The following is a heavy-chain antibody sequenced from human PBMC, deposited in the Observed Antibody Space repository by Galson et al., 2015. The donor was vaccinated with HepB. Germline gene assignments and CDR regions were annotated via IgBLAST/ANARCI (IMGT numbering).Heavy chain of an antibody. CDR3: VRDYLSDAFDM. J-gene: IGHJ3*02. D-gene: IGHD3-16*02. Sequence: SSYSMNWVRQAPGKGPMWVSRIQTDGSNTDYADSVKGRFTISRDNAKKTLYLQMNSLRAEDTAVYYCVRDYLSDAFDMWGQGTMVTVSS. CDR1: SSYS. CDR2: IQTDGSNT. V-gene: IGHV3-74*01.